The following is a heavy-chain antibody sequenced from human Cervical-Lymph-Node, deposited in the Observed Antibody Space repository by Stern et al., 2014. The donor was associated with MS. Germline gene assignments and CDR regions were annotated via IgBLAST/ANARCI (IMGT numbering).Heavy chain of an antibody. CDR1: SFSDYG. J-gene: IGHJ4*02. CDR3: ASHRGGGFYLDY. V-gene: IGHV3-33*01. D-gene: IGHD3-16*01. CDR2: IWYDGSTE. Sequence: QVQLVQSGGGVVQPGRSLRLSCAASSFSDYGMDWVRPAPGKGLGWVAIIWYDGSTEYYAASGKGLFANSRDSSKTTLYLQMNSLRVEDTVLYFCASHRGGGFYLDYWGQGTLVTVSS.